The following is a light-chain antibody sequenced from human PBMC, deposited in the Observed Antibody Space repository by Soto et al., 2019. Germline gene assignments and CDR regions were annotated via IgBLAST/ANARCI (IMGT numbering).Light chain of an antibody. CDR3: QQRNNWPS. CDR1: QSVSSN. Sequence: EIVMPQSPATLSVSPGERATLSCRASQSVSSNLAWYQQKPGQAPRLLIYDASNRATGIPARFSGSGSGTDFTLTISSLEPEDFAVYYCQQRNNWPSFGQGTRLEIK. J-gene: IGKJ5*01. V-gene: IGKV3-11*01. CDR2: DAS.